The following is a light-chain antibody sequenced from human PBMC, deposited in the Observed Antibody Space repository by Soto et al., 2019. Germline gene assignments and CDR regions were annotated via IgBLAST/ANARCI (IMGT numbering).Light chain of an antibody. Sequence: HSVLTQPPSVSAAPGQKVTISCSGSSSNIGSDFVSWYQQLPGTAPQLLIYENNKRPSGIPDRFSGSKSATSATLGITGLQTGDEADYYCAAWDTSLSGGVFGGGTKVTVL. CDR2: ENN. J-gene: IGLJ3*02. CDR3: AAWDTSLSGGV. CDR1: SSNIGSDF. V-gene: IGLV1-51*02.